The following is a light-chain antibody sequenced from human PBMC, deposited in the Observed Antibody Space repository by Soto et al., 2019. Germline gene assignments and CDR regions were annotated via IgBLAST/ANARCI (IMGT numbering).Light chain of an antibody. Sequence: DLPMTQSPSTLSASVGDRVTITCRASQSISSWLAWYQQKPGKGPELLIYKASSLESGVPSRFSGSGSGTEFTLTISSLQPDDFATYYCQQYNSYPYTFGQGTKLEIK. V-gene: IGKV1-5*03. J-gene: IGKJ2*01. CDR2: KAS. CDR3: QQYNSYPYT. CDR1: QSISSW.